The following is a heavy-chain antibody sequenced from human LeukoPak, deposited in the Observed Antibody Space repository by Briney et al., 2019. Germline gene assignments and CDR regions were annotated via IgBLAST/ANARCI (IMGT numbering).Heavy chain of an antibody. J-gene: IGHJ4*02. V-gene: IGHV3-11*03. D-gene: IGHD2-15*01. CDR2: INSGSSYT. Sequence: GGSLRLSCAASGFTFTDYYMSWIHQAPGKGLEWVSYINSGSSYTNYADSVKGRFTISRDNAKNSLYLQMNSLRAEDTAVYYCARPSCSAGTCHDYWGQGTLVTVSS. CDR1: GFTFTDYY. CDR3: ARPSCSAGTCHDY.